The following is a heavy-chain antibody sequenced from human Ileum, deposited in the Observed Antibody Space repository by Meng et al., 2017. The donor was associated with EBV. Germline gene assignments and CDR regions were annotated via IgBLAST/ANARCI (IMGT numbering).Heavy chain of an antibody. CDR2: IYYSGST. CDR1: GGSISSSSYY. J-gene: IGHJ4*02. CDR3: ARELMYCSGGSCYPFDY. V-gene: IGHV4-39*07. Sequence: QRQLQESGPGHVEPSETLSLTCTVSGGSISSSSYYWGWIRQPPGKGLEWIGSIYYSGSTYYNPSLKSRVTISVDTSKNQFSLKLSSVTAADTAVYYCARELMYCSGGSCYPFDYWGQGTLVTVSS. D-gene: IGHD2-15*01.